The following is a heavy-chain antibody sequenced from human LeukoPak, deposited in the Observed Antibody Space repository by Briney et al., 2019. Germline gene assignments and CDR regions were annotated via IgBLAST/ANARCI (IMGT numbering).Heavy chain of an antibody. J-gene: IGHJ3*02. V-gene: IGHV1-18*01. CDR1: GYTFTSYG. CDR2: ISAYNGNT. Sequence: ASVKVSCKASGYTFTSYGISWVRQAPGQGLEWMGWISAYNGNTNYAQKLQGRVTTTTDTSTSTAYMELRSLRSDDTAVYYCARDGLPKYYDFWSGYRDDAFDIWGQGTMVTVSS. D-gene: IGHD3-3*01. CDR3: ARDGLPKYYDFWSGYRDDAFDI.